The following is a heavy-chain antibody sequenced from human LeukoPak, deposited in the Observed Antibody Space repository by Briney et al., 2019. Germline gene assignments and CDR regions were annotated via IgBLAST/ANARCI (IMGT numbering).Heavy chain of an antibody. V-gene: IGHV4-59*01. D-gene: IGHD3-10*01. CDR1: GFTFSHAW. Sequence: GSLRLSCAGSGFTFSHAWMSWVRQTPGKGLEWIGYIYYSGSTNYNPSLKSRVTISVDTSKNQFSLKLSSATAADTAVYYCARSPLYYGSGDYYYYYYMDVWGKGTTVTVSS. CDR2: IYYSGST. J-gene: IGHJ6*03. CDR3: ARSPLYYGSGDYYYYYYMDV.